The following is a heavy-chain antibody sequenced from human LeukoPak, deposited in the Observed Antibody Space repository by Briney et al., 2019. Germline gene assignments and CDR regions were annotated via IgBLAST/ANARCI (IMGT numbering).Heavy chain of an antibody. V-gene: IGHV3-74*01. Sequence: GGSLRLSCAASGFTFSNYWMHWVRQVPGTGLVWVSRINPDGSTTTTADSVRGRFTISRDNAKNTLYLQMNSLRAEDTAVYYCARSSNPAFDIWGQGTVVTVSS. CDR3: ARSSNPAFDI. D-gene: IGHD1-14*01. CDR2: INPDGSTT. CDR1: GFTFSNYW. J-gene: IGHJ3*02.